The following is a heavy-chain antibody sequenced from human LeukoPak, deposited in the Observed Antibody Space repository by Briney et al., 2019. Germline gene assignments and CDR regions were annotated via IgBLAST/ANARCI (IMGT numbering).Heavy chain of an antibody. CDR1: GRTFTEYY. J-gene: IGHJ4*02. CDR3: ARVGGYYDSSGYFGY. Sequence: TGGSLRLSCAASGRTFTEYYMHWIRQAPGKGLEWVSFIGGTAGNTYYADSVKGRFTISRDNAKNSLYLQMSSLRAEDTAVYYCARVGGYYDSSGYFGYWGQGTLVTVSS. CDR2: IGGTAGNT. D-gene: IGHD3-22*01. V-gene: IGHV3-11*04.